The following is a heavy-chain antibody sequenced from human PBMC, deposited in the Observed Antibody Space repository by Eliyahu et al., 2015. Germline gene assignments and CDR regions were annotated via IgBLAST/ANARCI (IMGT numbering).Heavy chain of an antibody. CDR2: IGSTGDT. CDR3: VRAGREYGDAFDY. V-gene: IGHV3-13*01. Sequence: EVQLVESGGGLVQPGGSLRXSCAAAGFTFSRHDMHWVHQATGKSLEWVSAIGSTGDTYYSDSVKGRFTISRENAKNSSYLQMNSLRAGDTAVYYCVRAGREYGDAFDYWGQGTPVTVSS. CDR1: GFTFSRHD. J-gene: IGHJ4*02. D-gene: IGHD2-21*02.